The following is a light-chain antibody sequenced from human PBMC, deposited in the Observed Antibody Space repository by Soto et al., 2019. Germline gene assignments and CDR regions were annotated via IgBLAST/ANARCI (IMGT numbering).Light chain of an antibody. Sequence: QSALTQPASVSGSPGQSITISCTGTSSDVGTYKYVSWYQQHPGKAPKLMIYDVSNRPSGVSNRFSGSKSGNTASLTISGLQAEDEADYYCNSYTTRSPLVFGTGTKVTVL. CDR1: SSDVGTYKY. CDR2: DVS. J-gene: IGLJ1*01. CDR3: NSYTTRSPLV. V-gene: IGLV2-14*03.